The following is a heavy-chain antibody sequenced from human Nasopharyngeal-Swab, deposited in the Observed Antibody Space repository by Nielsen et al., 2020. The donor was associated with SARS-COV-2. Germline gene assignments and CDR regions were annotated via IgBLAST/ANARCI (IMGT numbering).Heavy chain of an antibody. V-gene: IGHV3-30*18. CDR1: GFIFSSYG. D-gene: IGHD6-13*01. CDR3: AKVPGSSWVDAFDI. Sequence: GGSPRLSCAASGFIFSSYGMHWVRQAPGKGLEWVAVISYDGSNKYYADSLKGRFTISKDNSKNTLYLQMNSLRAEDTAVYYCAKVPGSSWVDAFDIWGQGTKVTVSS. CDR2: ISYDGSNK. J-gene: IGHJ3*02.